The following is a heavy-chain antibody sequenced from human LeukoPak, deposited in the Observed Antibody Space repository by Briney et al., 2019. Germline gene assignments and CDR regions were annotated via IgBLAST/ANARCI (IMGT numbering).Heavy chain of an antibody. CDR2: IIPIVGIT. Sequence: SVKVSCKASGGTFSSYDISWVRQAPGQGLEWMGRIIPIVGITNYAQKFQGRVTITADNSTRTAYMELSSLTSEDTAVYYCARGLHFTMVRGGTTNYYYGMDVWGQGTSVTVSS. V-gene: IGHV1-69*04. CDR3: ARGLHFTMVRGGTTNYYYGMDV. D-gene: IGHD3-10*01. J-gene: IGHJ6*02. CDR1: GGTFSSYD.